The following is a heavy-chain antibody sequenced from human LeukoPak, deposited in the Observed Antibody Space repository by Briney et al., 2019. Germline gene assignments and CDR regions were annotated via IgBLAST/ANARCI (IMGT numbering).Heavy chain of an antibody. CDR1: GFTVSSNY. Sequence: GGSLRLSCAASGFTVSSNYMSWVRQAPGKGLEWVSVIYSGGSTYYADSVKGRFTISRDNSKNTLYLQMNSLRAEDTAVYYCAKDFTDRLGVIGFSYFEYWGKGTLVTVSS. D-gene: IGHD3-16*02. V-gene: IGHV3-53*05. J-gene: IGHJ4*02. CDR3: AKDFTDRLGVIGFSYFEY. CDR2: IYSGGST.